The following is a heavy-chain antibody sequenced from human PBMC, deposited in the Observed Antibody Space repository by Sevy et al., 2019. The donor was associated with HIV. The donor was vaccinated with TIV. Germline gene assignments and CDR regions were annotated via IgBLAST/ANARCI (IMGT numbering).Heavy chain of an antibody. V-gene: IGHV4-59*08. D-gene: IGHD1-26*01. CDR2: IYYNGHI. Sequence: SATLSLTCTVSGGSITSLYWNWIRQPPGKGLEWIANIYYNGHINYNPSLKSRVTLSLDTSKNQFSLRLSSVTAADTAMYYCAGENAWGRGYSWGQGTLVTVCS. J-gene: IGHJ4*02. CDR1: GGSITSLY. CDR3: AGENAWGRGYS.